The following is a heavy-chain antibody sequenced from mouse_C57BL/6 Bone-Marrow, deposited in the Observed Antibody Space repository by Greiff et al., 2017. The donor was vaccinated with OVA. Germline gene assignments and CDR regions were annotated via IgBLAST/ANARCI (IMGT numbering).Heavy chain of an antibody. CDR2: IDPSDSYT. D-gene: IGHD4-1*01. CDR1: GYTFTSYW. V-gene: IGHV1-50*01. J-gene: IGHJ2*01. CDR3: ASLGLFDY. Sequence: QVQLQQPGAELVKPGASVKLSCKASGYTFTSYWMQWVKQRPGQGLEWIGEIDPSDSYTNYNQKFKGKATLTVDTSSSTAYMQLSSLTSEDSAVYYCASLGLFDYWGQGTTLTVSS.